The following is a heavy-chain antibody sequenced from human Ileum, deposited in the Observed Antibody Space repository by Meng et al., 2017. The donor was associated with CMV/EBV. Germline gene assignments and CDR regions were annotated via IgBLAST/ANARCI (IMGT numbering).Heavy chain of an antibody. V-gene: IGHV3-30*04. CDR1: YA. D-gene: IGHD3-3*01. CDR3: ARARVMLQLLEWSQDYYHYPMDV. J-gene: IGHJ6*02. CDR2: VSSDGSYT. Sequence: YALHWVRQAPGKGLEWVALVSSDGSYTYYADSVKGRFTISRDNSKNTLLLQMDSLTPEDSALYYCARARVMLQLLEWSQDYYHYPMDVWGQGTMVTVSS.